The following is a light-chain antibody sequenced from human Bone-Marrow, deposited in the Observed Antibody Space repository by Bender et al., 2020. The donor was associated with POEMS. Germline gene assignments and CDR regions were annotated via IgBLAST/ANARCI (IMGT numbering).Light chain of an antibody. CDR2: SNN. J-gene: IGLJ2*01. Sequence: QSVLTQTPAASATPGQRVTISCSGSSSNIGRNYVYWYQQFPGTAPRLLMFSNNQRPSGVPDRVSGSKSGTSASLAISGLRSEDEADYYCAAWDDSLRALVFGGGAKVTVL. CDR3: AAWDDSLRALV. V-gene: IGLV1-47*02. CDR1: SSNIGRNY.